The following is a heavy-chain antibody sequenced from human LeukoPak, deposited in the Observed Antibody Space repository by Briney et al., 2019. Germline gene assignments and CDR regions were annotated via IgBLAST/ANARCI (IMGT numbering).Heavy chain of an antibody. D-gene: IGHD2-2*01. CDR2: ISAYNGNT. Sequence: VASVKVSCKASGYTFTSYGISWVRQAPGQGLEWMGWISAYNGNTNYVQKLQGRVTMTTDTSTSTAYMELRSLRSDDTAVYYCARGRVVPAAMPARPSYYYGMDVWGKGTTVTVSS. J-gene: IGHJ6*04. V-gene: IGHV1-18*04. CDR3: ARGRVVPAAMPARPSYYYGMDV. CDR1: GYTFTSYG.